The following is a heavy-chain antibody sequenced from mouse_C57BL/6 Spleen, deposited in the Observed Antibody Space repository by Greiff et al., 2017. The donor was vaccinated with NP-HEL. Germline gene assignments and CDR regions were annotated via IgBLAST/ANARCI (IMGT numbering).Heavy chain of an antibody. D-gene: IGHD1-1*01. Sequence: EVQLVESEGGLVQPGSSMKLSCTASGFTFSDYYMAWVRQVPEKGLEWVANINYDGSSTYYLDSLKSRFIISRDNAKNILYLQMSSLKSEDTATYYCARRGVVGYAMDYWGQGTSVTVSS. CDR2: INYDGSST. CDR1: GFTFSDYY. J-gene: IGHJ4*01. V-gene: IGHV5-16*02. CDR3: ARRGVVGYAMDY.